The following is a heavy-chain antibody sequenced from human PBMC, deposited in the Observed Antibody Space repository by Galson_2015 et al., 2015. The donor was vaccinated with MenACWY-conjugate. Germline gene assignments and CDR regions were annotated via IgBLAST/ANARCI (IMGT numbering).Heavy chain of an antibody. V-gene: IGHV3-53*01. CDR3: AKIVRHPVGPYFDS. CDR1: GFSVTSHF. Sequence: SLRLSCAASGFSVTSHFIGWVRQAPGKGLEWVALLYDDGTSRYADSVKGRFTISRDTLRNSLSLQMHGLRAEGTAMYFCAKIVRHPVGPYFDSWGQGTLVLVSS. J-gene: IGHJ4*02. D-gene: IGHD2-21*01. CDR2: LYDDGTS.